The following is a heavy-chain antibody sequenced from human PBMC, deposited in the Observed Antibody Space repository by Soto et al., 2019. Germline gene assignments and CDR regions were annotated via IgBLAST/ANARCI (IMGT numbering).Heavy chain of an antibody. Sequence: GGSLRLSCAASGFTFSSYAMSWVRQAPGKGLEWVSAISGSGGSTNYADSVKGRFTISRDSSKTTLYLQMNSLRAEDTAVYYCAKDRYCSSTSCHQAFDYWGQGTRVTVSS. CDR1: GFTFSSYA. V-gene: IGHV3-23*01. D-gene: IGHD2-2*01. CDR2: ISGSGGST. CDR3: AKDRYCSSTSCHQAFDY. J-gene: IGHJ4*02.